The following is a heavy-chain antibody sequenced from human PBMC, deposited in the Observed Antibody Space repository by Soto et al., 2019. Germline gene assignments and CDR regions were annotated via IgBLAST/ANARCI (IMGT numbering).Heavy chain of an antibody. D-gene: IGHD5-18*01. CDR1: GFTCDDYA. CDR3: AKGRGYTYKGGSDLDY. J-gene: IGHJ4*02. V-gene: IGHV3-9*01. CDR2: ISWNSGNI. Sequence: EVQLVESVGGLVQPGRSLRLSCAASGFTCDDYAVHWVRQAPGKGLEWVSGISWNSGNIAYADSVKGRFTMSRDNAKNSLFLQMNSLRADDTAFYYCAKGRGYTYKGGSDLDYWGQGALVTVSS.